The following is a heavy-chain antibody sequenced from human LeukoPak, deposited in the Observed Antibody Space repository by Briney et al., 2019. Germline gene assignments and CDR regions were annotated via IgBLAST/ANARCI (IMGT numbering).Heavy chain of an antibody. D-gene: IGHD1-26*01. J-gene: IGHJ3*02. CDR2: INSDGSST. CDR1: GFTFSSYW. V-gene: IGHV3-74*01. Sequence: PGGSLRLSCAASGFTFSSYWMHWVRQAPGKGLVWVSRINSDGSSTSYADSVKGRFTISRDNSKNTLYLQMNSLRAEDTAVYYCAKVTWDEARAFDIWGQGTMVTVSS. CDR3: AKVTWDEARAFDI.